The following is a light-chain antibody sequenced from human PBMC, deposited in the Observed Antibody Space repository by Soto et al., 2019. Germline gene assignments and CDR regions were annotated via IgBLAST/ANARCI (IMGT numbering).Light chain of an antibody. CDR3: QQRSNWPLCT. CDR1: QSVSSY. Sequence: EIVLTQSPATLPLSPGERATLSCRASQSVSSYLACYQQKPGQAPRLLIYDASNRATGSPARFSGSGSGTDFTLTISSLEPEDFAFYYCQQRSNWPLCTFGQGTKGEIK. J-gene: IGKJ1*01. V-gene: IGKV3-11*01. CDR2: DAS.